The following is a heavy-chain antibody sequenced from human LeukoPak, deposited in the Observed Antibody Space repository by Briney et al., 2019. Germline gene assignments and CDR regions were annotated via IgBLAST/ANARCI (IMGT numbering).Heavy chain of an antibody. D-gene: IGHD5-12*01. CDR2: IYTSGST. CDR3: ARVDSGYDYPYYFDY. V-gene: IGHV4-61*02. CDR1: GGSISSGSYY. Sequence: SQTPSLTCTVSGGSISSGSYYWSWIRQPAGKGLEWIGRIYTSGSTNYNPSLKSRVTISVDTSKNQFSLKLSSVTAADTAVYYCARVDSGYDYPYYFDYWGQGTLVAVSS. J-gene: IGHJ4*02.